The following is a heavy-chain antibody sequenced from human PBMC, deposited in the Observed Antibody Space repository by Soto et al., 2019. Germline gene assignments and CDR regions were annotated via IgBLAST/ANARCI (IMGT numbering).Heavy chain of an antibody. D-gene: IGHD3-10*01. CDR3: ARVRGGELYDGMDV. CDR1: GYTFTSYY. CDR2: INPSGGST. Sequence: QVQLVQSGAEVKKPGASVKVSCKASGYTFTSYYIHCVRQAPGQGLEWLGVINPSGGSTSYAQKFQGRVTMTRDTSTSTLYMELSSLRSEDTAVYYRARVRGGELYDGMDVWGQGTTVTVSS. J-gene: IGHJ6*02. V-gene: IGHV1-46*01.